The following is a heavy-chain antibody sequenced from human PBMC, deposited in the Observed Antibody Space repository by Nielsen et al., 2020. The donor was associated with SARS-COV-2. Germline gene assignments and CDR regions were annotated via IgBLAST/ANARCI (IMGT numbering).Heavy chain of an antibody. Sequence: GGSLRLSCAASGFTFSGAGMHWVRQVPGKGLEWLSYISGSGSDIYTDSVRGRFTISRDDGKNSLYLQMNSLRAEDTALYYCAPTPPDGMDVWGQGTTVTVSS. CDR2: ISGSGSDI. CDR1: GFTFSGAG. CDR3: APTPPDGMDV. V-gene: IGHV3-21*05. J-gene: IGHJ6*02.